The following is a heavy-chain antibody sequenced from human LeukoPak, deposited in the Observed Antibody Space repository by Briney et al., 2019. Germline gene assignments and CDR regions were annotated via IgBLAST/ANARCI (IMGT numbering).Heavy chain of an antibody. J-gene: IGHJ6*03. CDR2: IYTNGST. CDR3: ARVSYTSGAHHYYYYMDV. CDR1: GGSISSYY. V-gene: IGHV4-4*07. D-gene: IGHD6-19*01. Sequence: PSETLSLTCTVSGGSISSYYWSWIRQPAGKGLEWIGRIYTNGSTNYNPSLKSRVTISIDKSNNQFSLNLSSLTAADTAVYYCARVSYTSGAHHYYYYMDVWGKGTTVTVSS.